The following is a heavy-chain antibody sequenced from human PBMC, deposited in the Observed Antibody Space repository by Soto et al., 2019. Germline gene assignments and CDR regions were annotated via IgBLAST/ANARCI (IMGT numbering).Heavy chain of an antibody. J-gene: IGHJ3*02. CDR3: ARPNYNILTGYSDDYAFDI. V-gene: IGHV4-59*01. D-gene: IGHD3-9*01. Sequence: QVQLQESGPGLMKPSETLSLTCTVSGASIFNFYWSWIRQPPGKGLAWIGYIYYSGSTSFNPSLKGRVTMSVDTSMNQFSLRLSAVTAADTAVYYCARPNYNILTGYSDDYAFDIWGQGTMVTVSS. CDR1: GASIFNFY. CDR2: IYYSGST.